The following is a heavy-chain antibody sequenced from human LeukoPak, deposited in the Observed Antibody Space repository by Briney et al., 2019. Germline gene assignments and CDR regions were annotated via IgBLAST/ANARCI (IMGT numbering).Heavy chain of an antibody. J-gene: IGHJ2*01. V-gene: IGHV4-59*01. CDR3: ARGVPNYYDSSGYYYGWYFDL. CDR1: GGSISSYY. D-gene: IGHD3-22*01. CDR2: IYYSGST. Sequence: SETLSLTCTVSGGSISSYYWSWIRQPPGKGLGWIGYIYYSGSTNYNPSLKSRVTISVDTSKNQFSLKLSSVTAADTAVYYCARGVPNYYDSSGYYYGWYFDLWGRGTLVTVSS.